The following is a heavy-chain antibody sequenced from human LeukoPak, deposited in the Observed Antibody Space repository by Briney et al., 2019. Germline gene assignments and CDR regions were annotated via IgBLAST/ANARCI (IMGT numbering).Heavy chain of an antibody. D-gene: IGHD2-2*01. CDR1: GFTFSSYA. Sequence: PGGSLRLPCAASGFTFSSYAMSWVPQAPGKGLEWVSAIRCWGGSTYYADSVKGRFTISRDNSKNTLYLQMNRQRAEDTAVYYCAKATYCSSTSCYAPEYFQHWGQGTLVTVSS. V-gene: IGHV3-23*01. CDR3: AKATYCSSTSCYAPEYFQH. CDR2: IRCWGGST. J-gene: IGHJ1*01.